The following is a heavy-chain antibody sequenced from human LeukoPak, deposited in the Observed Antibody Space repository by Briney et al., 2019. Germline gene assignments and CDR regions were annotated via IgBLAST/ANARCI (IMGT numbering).Heavy chain of an antibody. Sequence: ASVKVSCKASGYTFTGYYMHWVRQAPGQGLEWMGWINPNSGGTNYAQKFQGRVTMTRDTSISTAYMELSGLRSDDTAVYYCARGAGYCSGGSCYQRFDPWGQGTLVTVSS. J-gene: IGHJ5*02. D-gene: IGHD2-15*01. CDR1: GYTFTGYY. CDR2: INPNSGGT. CDR3: ARGAGYCSGGSCYQRFDP. V-gene: IGHV1-2*02.